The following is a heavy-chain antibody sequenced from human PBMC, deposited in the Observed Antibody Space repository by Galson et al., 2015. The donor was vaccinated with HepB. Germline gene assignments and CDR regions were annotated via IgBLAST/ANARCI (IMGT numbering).Heavy chain of an antibody. D-gene: IGHD3-22*01. CDR3: ASCYYDSSGYYGWFDY. CDR2: IIPILGIA. J-gene: IGHJ4*02. V-gene: IGHV1-69*04. Sequence: SVKVSCKASGGTFSSYAISWVRQAPGQGLEWMGRIIPILGIANYAQKFQGRVTITADKSTSTAYMELSSLRSEDTAVYYCASCYYDSSGYYGWFDYWGQGTLVTVSS. CDR1: GGTFSSYA.